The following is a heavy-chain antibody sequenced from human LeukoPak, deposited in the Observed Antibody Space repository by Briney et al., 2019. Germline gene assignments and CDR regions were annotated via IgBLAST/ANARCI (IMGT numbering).Heavy chain of an antibody. Sequence: GSLRLSCAASGFTFSSYAMHWVRQAPGKGLEWVAVISYDGSNKYYADSVKGRFTISRDNSKNTLYLQMNSLRAEDTAVYYCASTDIVVVPAAHYYYYYGMDVWGQGTTVTVSS. CDR1: GFTFSSYA. CDR3: ASTDIVVVPAAHYYYYYGMDV. D-gene: IGHD2-2*01. J-gene: IGHJ6*02. V-gene: IGHV3-30*04. CDR2: ISYDGSNK.